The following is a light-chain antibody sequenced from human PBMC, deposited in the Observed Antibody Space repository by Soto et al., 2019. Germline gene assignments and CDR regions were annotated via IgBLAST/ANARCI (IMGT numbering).Light chain of an antibody. V-gene: IGKV3-15*01. CDR3: QQYNNWPRT. Sequence: EIVMTQSPGTLSVSPGERVTLSCRAGQSVSSNLAWYQQKPGQTPRLLIYGASTRATGIPARFSGSGSGTEFTLTISRLQSEDFAVYYCQQYNNWPRTFGQGTKVEVK. CDR1: QSVSSN. J-gene: IGKJ1*01. CDR2: GAS.